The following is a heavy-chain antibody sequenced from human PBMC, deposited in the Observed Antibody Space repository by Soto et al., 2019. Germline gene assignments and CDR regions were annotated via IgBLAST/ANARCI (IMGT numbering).Heavy chain of an antibody. V-gene: IGHV4-31*03. CDR2: IYYTGST. J-gene: IGHJ4*02. CDR3: ATSLVTSRARVDY. Sequence: SETLSLTCTVSGGSIYTGGFYWSWIRQLPGKGLEWLGYIYYTGSTQYTPSLKSRLSISTDTSDNQFSLRLNSVTAADTAVYYCATSLVTSRARVDYWGQGTPVTVSA. D-gene: IGHD1-26*01. CDR1: GGSIYTGGFY.